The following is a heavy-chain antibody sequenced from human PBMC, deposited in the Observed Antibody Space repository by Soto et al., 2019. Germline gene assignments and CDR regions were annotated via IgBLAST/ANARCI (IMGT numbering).Heavy chain of an antibody. D-gene: IGHD4-17*01. CDR1: GFSLSTTRVA. V-gene: IGHV2-5*02. J-gene: IGHJ4*02. CDR2: IYWDDDK. Sequence: QITLKESGPPLVKPTQTLTLTCTFSGFSLSTTRVAVGWIRQPPGKALEWLALIYWDDDKRYSPSLKTSLTLTKDTSKNQVVHTRTNMDPVDTATYYRAHLASTGSLIYFDYWGQGTLVTVSS. CDR3: AHLASTGSLIYFDY.